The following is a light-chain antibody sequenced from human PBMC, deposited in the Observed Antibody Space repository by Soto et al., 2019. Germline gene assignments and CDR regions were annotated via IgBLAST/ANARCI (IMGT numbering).Light chain of an antibody. CDR1: QSVSSK. V-gene: IGKV3-15*01. CDR3: QQYNNWPGT. Sequence: EIVLTQSPGTLSVSPGERATLSCRASQSVSSKLAWYQQTPGQAPRLLFYGASTGATGIPARFSGSGSETEFTLSISSLQSEDFEVYYCQQYNNWPGTFGQGTKVEIK. J-gene: IGKJ1*01. CDR2: GAS.